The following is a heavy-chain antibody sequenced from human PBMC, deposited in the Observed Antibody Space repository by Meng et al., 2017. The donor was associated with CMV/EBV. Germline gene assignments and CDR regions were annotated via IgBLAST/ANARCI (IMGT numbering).Heavy chain of an antibody. CDR2: TYYRSKWYN. CDR1: GDSVSSNSAA. D-gene: IGHD2-15*01. Sequence: SCAISGDSVSSNSAAWNWIRQSPSRGLEWLGRTYYRSKWYNDYAVSVKSRITINPDTSKNQFSLQLNSVTPEDTAVYYCARGRSGYCSGGSCYSDYWGQGTLVTVSS. J-gene: IGHJ4*02. CDR3: ARGRSGYCSGGSCYSDY. V-gene: IGHV6-1*01.